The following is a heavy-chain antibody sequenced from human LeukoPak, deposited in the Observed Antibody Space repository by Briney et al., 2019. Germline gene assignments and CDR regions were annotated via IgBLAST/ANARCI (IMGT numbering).Heavy chain of an antibody. Sequence: PGRSLRLSCAASGFTFSSYAMHWVRQAPGKGLEWVAVISYDGSNKYYADSVKGRFTISRDNSKNTLYLQMNSLRAEDTAVYYCARGKYNWNGGYFDYWGQGTLVTVSS. J-gene: IGHJ4*02. CDR2: ISYDGSNK. D-gene: IGHD1-20*01. CDR3: ARGKYNWNGGYFDY. V-gene: IGHV3-30-3*01. CDR1: GFTFSSYA.